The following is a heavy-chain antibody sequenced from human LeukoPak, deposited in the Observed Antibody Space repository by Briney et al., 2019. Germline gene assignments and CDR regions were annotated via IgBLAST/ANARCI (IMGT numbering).Heavy chain of an antibody. D-gene: IGHD4-17*01. V-gene: IGHV3-48*03. CDR3: ARADYGDYGPDY. CDR2: ISSSGSTI. CDR1: GFTFSSYE. Sequence: PGGSLRLSCAASGFTFSSYEMNWVRQAPGKGLEWVSYISSSGSTIYYADSVKGRFTISRDNAENSLYLQMNSLRAEDTAVYYCARADYGDYGPDYWGQGTLVTVSS. J-gene: IGHJ4*02.